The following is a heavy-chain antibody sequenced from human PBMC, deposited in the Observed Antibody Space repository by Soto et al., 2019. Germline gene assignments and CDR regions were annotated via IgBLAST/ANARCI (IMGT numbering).Heavy chain of an antibody. J-gene: IGHJ5*02. D-gene: IGHD6-6*01. Sequence: QVQLVESGGGVVQPGRSLRLSCAASGFTFSSYAMHWVRQAPGKGLEWVAVISCDGSNKYYADSVKGRFTISRDNSKNTLYLQMNRLRAEDTAVYYCARGITPFYSSSSWFDPWGQGTLVTVSS. V-gene: IGHV3-30-3*01. CDR3: ARGITPFYSSSSWFDP. CDR1: GFTFSSYA. CDR2: ISCDGSNK.